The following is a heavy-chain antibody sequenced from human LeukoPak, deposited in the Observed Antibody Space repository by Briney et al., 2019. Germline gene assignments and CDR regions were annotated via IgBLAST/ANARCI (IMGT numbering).Heavy chain of an antibody. V-gene: IGHV4-34*01. J-gene: IGHJ4*02. CDR3: ARGRYSVLDY. CDR2: INHSGST. D-gene: IGHD5-18*01. Sequence: PSETLSLTCAVYGGSFSGYYWSWIRQPPGKGLEWIGEINHSGSTNYNPSLKSRVTISVDTSKNQFSLKLSSVTAADTAVYYCARGRYSVLDYWGQGTLVTVSS. CDR1: GGSFSGYY.